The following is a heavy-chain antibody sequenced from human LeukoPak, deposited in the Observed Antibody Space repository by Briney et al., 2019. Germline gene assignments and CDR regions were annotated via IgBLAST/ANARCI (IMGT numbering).Heavy chain of an antibody. CDR2: INSDGSTT. CDR3: ARENFYGMDV. Sequence: PGGSLTLSCAASGFTFSRYWMNWVRQAPGKGLMWVSRINSDGSTTRYADSVKGRFTISRDNAKNTMYLQMNSLRAEDTAVYYCARENFYGMDVWGQGTTVTVSS. J-gene: IGHJ6*02. V-gene: IGHV3-74*01. CDR1: GFTFSRYW.